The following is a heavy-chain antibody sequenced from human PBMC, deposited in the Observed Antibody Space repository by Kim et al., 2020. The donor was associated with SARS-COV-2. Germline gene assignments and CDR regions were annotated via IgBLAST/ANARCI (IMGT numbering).Heavy chain of an antibody. CDR2: ISGSGGST. Sequence: GGSLRLSCAASGFTFSSYAMSWVRQAPGKGLEWVSAISGSGGSTYYADSVKGRFTISRDNSKNRLYLQMNSLRAEDTAVYYCAKFFWQFVSFHIPPVYWGQGTRVSVPS. CDR1: GFTFSSYA. CDR3: AKFFWQFVSFHIPPVY. D-gene: IGHD2-21*01. J-gene: IGHJ4*02. V-gene: IGHV3-23*01.